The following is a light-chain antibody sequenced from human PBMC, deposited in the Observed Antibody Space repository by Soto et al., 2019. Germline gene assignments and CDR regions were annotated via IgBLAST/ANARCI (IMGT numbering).Light chain of an antibody. V-gene: IGLV2-23*01. Sequence: QCVLTQAASESGSPGQSITISCTGTSSDVGGYKLVSWYQQHPGKAPKVLLYEGSERPSGVSDRFSGSKSGNTASLTISGLQAEDEADYYCCSYAGSTTWVFGGGTKLTVL. CDR2: EGS. J-gene: IGLJ3*02. CDR3: CSYAGSTTWV. CDR1: SSDVGGYKL.